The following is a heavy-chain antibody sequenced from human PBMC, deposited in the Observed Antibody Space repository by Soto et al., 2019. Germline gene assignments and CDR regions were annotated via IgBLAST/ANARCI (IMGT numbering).Heavy chain of an antibody. CDR3: ARDGVGGGAAGISYYHHGMDV. J-gene: IGHJ6*02. CDR1: GYTFTNYG. V-gene: IGHV1-18*01. CDR2: ISTDNGNT. Sequence: QVQLVQSGAEVKKPGASVKVSCQASGYTFTNYGISWVRQAPGQGLEWMGWISTDNGNTKSARKLQGRVTMTTDTSTSTAYMELRSLRSDDTAMYYCARDGVGGGAAGISYYHHGMDVWGQGTTVTVSS. D-gene: IGHD6-13*01.